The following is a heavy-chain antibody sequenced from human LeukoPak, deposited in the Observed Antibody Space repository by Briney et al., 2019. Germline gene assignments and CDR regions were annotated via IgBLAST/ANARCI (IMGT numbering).Heavy chain of an antibody. CDR3: AKDLASGYHSARGYFDY. CDR2: IRYDGSNK. V-gene: IGHV3-30*02. Sequence: GGSLRLSCAASGFTFSSYGMHWVRQAPGKGLEWVAFIRYDGSNKYYTDSVKGRFTISRDNSKNTLYLQMSSLRAEDTAVYYCAKDLASGYHSARGYFDYWGQGTLVTVSS. CDR1: GFTFSSYG. D-gene: IGHD3-22*01. J-gene: IGHJ4*02.